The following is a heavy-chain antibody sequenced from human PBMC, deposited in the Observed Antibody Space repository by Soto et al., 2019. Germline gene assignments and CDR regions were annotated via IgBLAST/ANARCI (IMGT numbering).Heavy chain of an antibody. J-gene: IGHJ5*02. D-gene: IGHD3-10*01. CDR1: GGTFSSYA. V-gene: IGHV1-69*01. Sequence: QVQLVQSGAEVKKPGSSVKVSCKASGGTFSSYAISWVRQAPGQGLEWMGGIIPIFGTANYAQKFQGRVTITADESTSTPYMEPSSLRSEDTAVYYCAISRRPMARGRFNWFDPWGQGTLVTVSS. CDR3: AISRRPMARGRFNWFDP. CDR2: IIPIFGTA.